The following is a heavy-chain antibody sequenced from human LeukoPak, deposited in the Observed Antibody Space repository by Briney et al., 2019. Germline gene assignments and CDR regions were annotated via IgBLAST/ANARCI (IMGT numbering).Heavy chain of an antibody. V-gene: IGHV3-74*01. CDR2: INTDGTST. CDR1: GFTFSTYW. J-gene: IGHJ3*02. D-gene: IGHD4-17*01. CDR3: ARDYGDDRRAYDI. Sequence: SGGSLRLSCAGSGFTFSTYWIHWVRQAPGKGLVWVSRINTDGTSTLYEDSVKGRFTISRDNAKSTVYLQMSSLRAEDTAVYYCARDYGDDRRAYDIWGQGTMVTVSS.